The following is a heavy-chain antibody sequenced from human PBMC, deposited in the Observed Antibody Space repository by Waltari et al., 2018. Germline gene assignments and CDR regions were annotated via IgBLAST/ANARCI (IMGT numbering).Heavy chain of an antibody. D-gene: IGHD6-13*01. CDR1: GFTFSSYA. CDR2: ISGSGGST. Sequence: EVQLLESGGGLVQPGGSLRLSCAASGFTFSSYALSWVRQAPGKGLEWVSAISGSGGSTYYADSVKGRFTISRDNSKNTLYLQMNSLRAEDTAVYYCAKSYSSSWYTFDYWGQGTLVTVSS. CDR3: AKSYSSSWYTFDY. J-gene: IGHJ4*02. V-gene: IGHV3-23*01.